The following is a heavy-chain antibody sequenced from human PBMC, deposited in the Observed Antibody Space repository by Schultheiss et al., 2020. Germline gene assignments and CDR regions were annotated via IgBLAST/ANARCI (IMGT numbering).Heavy chain of an antibody. CDR3: ARDRAGSGSGYLDY. D-gene: IGHD6-19*01. CDR2: INAGNGNT. J-gene: IGHJ4*02. Sequence: ASVKVSCKASGGTFSSYAISWVRQAPGQRLEWMGWINAGNGNTKYSQEFQGRVTMTTDTSTSTAYMELRSLRSDDTAVYYCARDRAGSGSGYLDYWGQGTLVTVSS. V-gene: IGHV1-18*01. CDR1: GGTFSSYA.